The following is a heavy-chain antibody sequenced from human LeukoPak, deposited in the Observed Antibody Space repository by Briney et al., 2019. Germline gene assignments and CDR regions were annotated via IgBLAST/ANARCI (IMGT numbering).Heavy chain of an antibody. CDR3: AREMGWNYGDY. Sequence: PGGSLRLSCAASGFTFSTYWMTWVRQAPGNGLEWVANIKKDGSEKYYVASVRGRFTISRDNAKNSLYLQMNSLRAEDTAVYYCAREMGWNYGDYWGQGTLVTVSS. J-gene: IGHJ4*02. V-gene: IGHV3-7*03. D-gene: IGHD1-7*01. CDR1: GFTFSTYW. CDR2: IKKDGSEK.